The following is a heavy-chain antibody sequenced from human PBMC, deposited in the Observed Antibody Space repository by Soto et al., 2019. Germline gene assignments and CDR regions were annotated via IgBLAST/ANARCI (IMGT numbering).Heavy chain of an antibody. D-gene: IGHD2-15*01. V-gene: IGHV3-30-3*01. CDR2: ISYDGSKK. Sequence: GGSLRLSCAASGFTFSGYALHWVRQAPGKGLEWVAVISYDGSKKYYADSVQGRFTISRDNSKNTMYLQMSSLRTEDTAVYYCARTDLVVFDAFDTWGQGTMVTVSS. J-gene: IGHJ3*02. CDR1: GFTFSGYA. CDR3: ARTDLVVFDAFDT.